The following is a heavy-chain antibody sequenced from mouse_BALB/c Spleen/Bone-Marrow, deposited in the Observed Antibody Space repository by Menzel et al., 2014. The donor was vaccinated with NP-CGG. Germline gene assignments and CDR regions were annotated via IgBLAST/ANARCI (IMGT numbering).Heavy chain of an antibody. CDR3: AREGGLRRGDYYVMDY. CDR1: GYTFTGYV. Sequence: VQLQQSGPELVKPGASVKMPCKASGYTFTGYVMHWVKQKPGQGLEWIGYINPYSDGTKYNEKFKGETTLTSDKSSSTAYMELSSLTSEDSAVYYCAREGGLRRGDYYVMDYWGQGTSVTVSS. J-gene: IGHJ4*01. D-gene: IGHD2-4*01. V-gene: IGHV1-14*01. CDR2: INPYSDGT.